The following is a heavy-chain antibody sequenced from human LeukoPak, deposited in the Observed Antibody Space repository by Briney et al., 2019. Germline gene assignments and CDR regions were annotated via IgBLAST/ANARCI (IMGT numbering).Heavy chain of an antibody. CDR1: GYTFTGYY. CDR3: ARVRGVTMIGGY. D-gene: IGHD3-22*01. Sequence: ASVKVSCKASGYTFTGYYMHWVRQAPGQGLEWMGWINPNSGGTNYAQKFQGRVTMTRDTSISTAYMELSRLRSDDTAVYYCARVRGVTMIGGYWGQGTLVTVSS. J-gene: IGHJ4*02. V-gene: IGHV1-2*02. CDR2: INPNSGGT.